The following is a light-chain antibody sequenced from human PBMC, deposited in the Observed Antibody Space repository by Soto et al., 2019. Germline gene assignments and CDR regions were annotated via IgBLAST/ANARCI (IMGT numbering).Light chain of an antibody. CDR3: AAWDDTLKRYV. V-gene: IGLV1-44*01. Sequence: VLTQPPSASETPGQTVSISCSGSNSNIASNTVNWYQHLPGTAPKLLIYDNNQRPSGVPDRFSGSKSGTSASLAISGLQSEDESDYYCAAWDDTLKRYVFGTGTKVTVL. J-gene: IGLJ1*01. CDR2: DNN. CDR1: NSNIASNT.